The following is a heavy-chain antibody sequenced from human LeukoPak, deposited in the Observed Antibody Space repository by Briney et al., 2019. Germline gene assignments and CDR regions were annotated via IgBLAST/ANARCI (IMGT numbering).Heavy chain of an antibody. CDR2: ISGSGGST. V-gene: IGHV3-23*01. J-gene: IGHJ4*02. CDR1: GFTFSSHA. CDR3: AKENYYDFWSGIDY. D-gene: IGHD3-3*01. Sequence: PGGSLRLSCAASGFTFSSHAMSWVRQAPGKGLEWVPAISGSGGSTYYADSVKGRFTISRDNSKNTLYLQVNSLRAEDTAVYYCAKENYYDFWSGIDYWGQGTLVTVSS.